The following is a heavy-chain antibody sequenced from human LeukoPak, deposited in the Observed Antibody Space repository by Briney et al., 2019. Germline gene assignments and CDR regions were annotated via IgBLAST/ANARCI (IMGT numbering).Heavy chain of an antibody. D-gene: IGHD6-13*01. V-gene: IGHV1-2*02. CDR3: ARAVGSSYPVPVDY. CDR1: GYTFTGYY. Sequence: ASVKVSCKASGYTFTGYYMHWVRQAPAQGLEWMGWINPNSGGTNYAQKFQGRVTITRDTSISTAYMELSRLRSDDTAVDYCARAVGSSYPVPVDYGGQGTLVTVSS. CDR2: INPNSGGT. J-gene: IGHJ4*02.